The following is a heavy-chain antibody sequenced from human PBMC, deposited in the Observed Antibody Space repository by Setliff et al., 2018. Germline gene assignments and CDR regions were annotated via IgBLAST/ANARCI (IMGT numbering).Heavy chain of an antibody. Sequence: SETLSLTCTVSGDSISSGSYYWTWIRQPAGKGLEWIGHFHTGGSTYYNPSLKSRVTISVDTSKNQFSLKLNSVTAADTAVYYCAREWADKWELLGPFDYWGQGTLVTVSS. CDR2: FHTGGST. V-gene: IGHV4-61*09. J-gene: IGHJ4*02. D-gene: IGHD1-26*01. CDR3: AREWADKWELLGPFDY. CDR1: GDSISSGSYY.